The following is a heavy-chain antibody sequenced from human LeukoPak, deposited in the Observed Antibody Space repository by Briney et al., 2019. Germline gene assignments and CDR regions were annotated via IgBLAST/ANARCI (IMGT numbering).Heavy chain of an antibody. Sequence: GGSLRLSCAASQFTFSSSGMAWVRQSPEKGLEWVSAITGSGATTYYADSVKGRFTISRDNSKSTVSLQMNGLRAEDTAIYYCAKMQGYFDYWGQGALVTVSS. CDR2: ITGSGATT. CDR3: AKMQGYFDY. V-gene: IGHV3-23*01. J-gene: IGHJ4*02. CDR1: QFTFSSSG.